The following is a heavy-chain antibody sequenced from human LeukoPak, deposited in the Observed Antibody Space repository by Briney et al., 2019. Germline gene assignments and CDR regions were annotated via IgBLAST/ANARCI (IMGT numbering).Heavy chain of an antibody. J-gene: IGHJ4*02. D-gene: IGHD1-1*01. CDR2: ISASGSYI. CDR1: GFTLDTYR. CDR3: ARDSPGTTASDY. Sequence: GGSLRLSCAASGFTLDTYRMNWVRQAPGKGLEWVSSISASGSYIYYADSLKGRFTISRDNTKNSLFLQMNSLRAEDTAVYYCARDSPGTTASDYWGQGTLVTVST. V-gene: IGHV3-21*01.